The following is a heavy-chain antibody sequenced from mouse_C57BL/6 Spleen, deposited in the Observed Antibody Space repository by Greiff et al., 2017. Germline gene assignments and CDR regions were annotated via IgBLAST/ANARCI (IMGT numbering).Heavy chain of an antibody. J-gene: IGHJ1*03. Sequence: VQLQQPGPELVKPGASVKLSCKASGYTFTSYWMNWVKQRPGQGLEWIGNINPSNGGTNYNEKFKSEATRTVDNSCSTAYMQLSRLTSEDSAVYYCAREEYYGSSWYFDVWGKGTTVTVSS. CDR1: GYTFTSYW. V-gene: IGHV1-53*01. D-gene: IGHD1-1*01. CDR3: AREEYYGSSWYFDV. CDR2: INPSNGGT.